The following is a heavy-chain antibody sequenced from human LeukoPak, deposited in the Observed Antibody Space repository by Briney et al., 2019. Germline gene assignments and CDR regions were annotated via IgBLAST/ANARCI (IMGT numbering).Heavy chain of an antibody. Sequence: SETLSLTCAVYGGSFSGYYWSWIRQPPGKGLEWIGEINHSGSTNYNPSLKSRVTISVDTSKNQFSLKLSSVTAADTAVYYCVRGLFLDYGDYFDYWGQGTLVTVSS. CDR3: VRGLFLDYGDYFDY. D-gene: IGHD4-17*01. CDR1: GGSFSGYY. J-gene: IGHJ4*02. CDR2: INHSGST. V-gene: IGHV4-34*01.